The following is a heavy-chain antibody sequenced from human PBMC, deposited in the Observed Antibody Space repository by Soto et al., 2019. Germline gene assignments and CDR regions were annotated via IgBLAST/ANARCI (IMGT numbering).Heavy chain of an antibody. Sequence: EVQLLESGGGLVQPGGSLRLSCAASGFTFSSYAMSWVRQAPGKGLEWVSAISGSGGSTYYADSVKGRFTISRDNSKNTLYLQMNSLRAEDTAVYYCGRGEGGSCGGSCLYFDYWGQGTLVTVSS. D-gene: IGHD2-15*01. CDR3: GRGEGGSCGGSCLYFDY. V-gene: IGHV3-23*01. CDR1: GFTFSSYA. CDR2: ISGSGGST. J-gene: IGHJ4*02.